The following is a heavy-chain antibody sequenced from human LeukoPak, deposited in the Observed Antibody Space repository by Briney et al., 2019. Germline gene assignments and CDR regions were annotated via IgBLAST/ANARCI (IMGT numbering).Heavy chain of an antibody. CDR3: ARRWNYGRNYYIDA. CDR1: GGSFSNYY. J-gene: IGHJ6*03. CDR2: INDSGRI. V-gene: IGHV4-34*01. Sequence: PSETLSLTCAVYGGSFSNYYWSWLPQPPGKGLEWIGEINDSGRINYSPSLMSRVTVSVDTSKNQFSLRLTSVTATDTAVYYCARRWNYGRNYYIDAWGNGATVSVSS. D-gene: IGHD1-7*01.